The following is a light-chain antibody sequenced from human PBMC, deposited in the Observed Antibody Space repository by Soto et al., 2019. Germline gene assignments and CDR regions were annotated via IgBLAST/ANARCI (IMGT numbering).Light chain of an antibody. CDR2: GAS. J-gene: IGKJ1*01. V-gene: IGKV3D-15*01. Sequence: EIVLSQSPATLSVSPGERATLSCRASQSVSRNLAWYQQKPGQAPRLLIYGASARATGIPARFSGGGSGTEFTLTISSLQSEDFAIYYCQQYINWPQTFGQGTKVDIK. CDR1: QSVSRN. CDR3: QQYINWPQT.